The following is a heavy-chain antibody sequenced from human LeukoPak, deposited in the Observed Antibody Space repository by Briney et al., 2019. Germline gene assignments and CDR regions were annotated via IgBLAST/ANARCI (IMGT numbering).Heavy chain of an antibody. CDR1: GFTFSSYT. Sequence: PGGSLRLSCAASGFTFSSYTMNWVRQAPGTGLEWVSSVNGDSSYIYYADSVNGRFTISRDNAKNSLYLQMNSLRAEDTAVYYCVRDPLATGDSGPYCYFDLWGRGALVTVSS. CDR2: VNGDSSYI. CDR3: VRDPLATGDSGPYCYFDL. D-gene: IGHD7-27*01. J-gene: IGHJ2*01. V-gene: IGHV3-21*01.